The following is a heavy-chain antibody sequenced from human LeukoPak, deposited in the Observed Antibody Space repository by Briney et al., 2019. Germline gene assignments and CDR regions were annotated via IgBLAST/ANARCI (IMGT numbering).Heavy chain of an antibody. D-gene: IGHD3-10*01. CDR3: ARTERSTMVRGVSNNWFDP. Sequence: SDTLSLTCTVSGGSLSSYYWSWIRQPPGKGLEWIGYMFYSGSTNYNPSLKSRVTISVDTSKNQFSLELSSVTAADTAVYYCARTERSTMVRGVSNNWFDPWGQGTLVTVSS. CDR1: GGSLSSYY. CDR2: MFYSGST. J-gene: IGHJ5*02. V-gene: IGHV4-59*07.